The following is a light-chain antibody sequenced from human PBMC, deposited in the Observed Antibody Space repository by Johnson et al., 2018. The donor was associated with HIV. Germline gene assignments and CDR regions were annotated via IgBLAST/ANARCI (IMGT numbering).Light chain of an antibody. CDR3: GTWDSSLSVYV. CDR2: ENN. J-gene: IGLJ1*01. Sequence: QSVLTQPPSVSAAPGQKVTISCSGTSSNIGNNYVSWYQQLPGLAPKLLIYENNQRSSGIPDRFSGSKSATSATLGITGLQTGDEADYYCGTWDSSLSVYVFGSGTKVTVL. V-gene: IGLV1-51*02. CDR1: SSNIGNNY.